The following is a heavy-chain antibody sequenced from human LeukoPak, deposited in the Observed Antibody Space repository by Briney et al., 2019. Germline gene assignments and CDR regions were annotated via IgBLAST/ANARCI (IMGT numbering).Heavy chain of an antibody. CDR1: GFTFSGYG. Sequence: GGSLRLSCVASGFTFSGYGMHWVRQAPGKGLEWVAVMWYGGSNENYADSVKGRFTISRDNSKNTLYLEMNSLRADDTAVYYCAKGGSIALVPAADDAFDIWGQGTMVTVSS. V-gene: IGHV3-30*02. D-gene: IGHD2-2*01. CDR2: MWYGGSNE. J-gene: IGHJ3*02. CDR3: AKGGSIALVPAADDAFDI.